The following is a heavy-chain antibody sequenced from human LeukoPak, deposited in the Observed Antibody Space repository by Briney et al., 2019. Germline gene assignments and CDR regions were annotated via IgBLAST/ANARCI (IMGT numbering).Heavy chain of an antibody. Sequence: GGSLRLSCAASGFTFSSYAMSWVRQAPGKGLEWVANIKQDGSERYYVGSVKGRFTVSRDNGKNSLYLQMNSLRAEDTAVYYCANSHFWSGFYRGQGTLVTVSS. CDR2: IKQDGSER. CDR1: GFTFSSYA. D-gene: IGHD3-3*01. J-gene: IGHJ4*02. V-gene: IGHV3-7*01. CDR3: ANSHFWSGFY.